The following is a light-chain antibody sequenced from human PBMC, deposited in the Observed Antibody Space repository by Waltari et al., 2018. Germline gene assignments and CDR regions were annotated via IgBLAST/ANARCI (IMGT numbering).Light chain of an antibody. V-gene: IGKV4-1*01. J-gene: IGKJ1*01. CDR3: QQYYTTPWT. CDR1: QNVLYSSNNKNY. CDR2: WTS. Sequence: DIVMTQSPGSLAVSLGERATINCKSSQNVLYSSNNKNYIAWYQQKSGQPPKLLIYWTSNRESGVPDRFSGRGAGTDFALTISSLQAEDVAVYYCQQYYTTPWTFGQGTKVEIK.